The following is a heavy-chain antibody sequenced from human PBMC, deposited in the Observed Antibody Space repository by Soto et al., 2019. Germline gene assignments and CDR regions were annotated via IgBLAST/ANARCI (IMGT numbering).Heavy chain of an antibody. J-gene: IGHJ4*02. D-gene: IGHD6-19*01. CDR1: GFTFSDYS. CDR2: ISGSGGST. CDR3: AKSRGGWQTYYFDC. Sequence: EVQVLESGGGLVQPGGSLRLSCAASGFTFSDYSMNWVRQAPGKGLEWVSSISGSGGSTKYADSVKGRFTLSRDNSKNTLYLRMNSLRAEDTAVYYCAKSRGGWQTYYFDCWGQGTLVTVSS. V-gene: IGHV3-23*01.